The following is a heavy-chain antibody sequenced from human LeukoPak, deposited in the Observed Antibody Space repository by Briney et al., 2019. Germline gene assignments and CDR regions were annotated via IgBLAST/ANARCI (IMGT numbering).Heavy chain of an antibody. CDR2: IIHSGDTT. CDR3: ARVLAAATLDY. V-gene: IGHV4-34*12. Sequence: PSETLSLTCAVYGGSFSGYYWTWVRQPPGKGLEWIGEIIHSGDTTNYNPSLKSRVTISLDTSKSQFSLKLSSVTAADTAVYYCARVLAAATLDYWGQGTLVTVSS. J-gene: IGHJ4*02. CDR1: GGSFSGYY. D-gene: IGHD6-13*01.